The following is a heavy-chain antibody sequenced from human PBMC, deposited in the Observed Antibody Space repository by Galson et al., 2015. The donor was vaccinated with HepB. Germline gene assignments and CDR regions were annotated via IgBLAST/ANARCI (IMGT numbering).Heavy chain of an antibody. V-gene: IGHV1-46*04. D-gene: IGHD3-3*01. J-gene: IGHJ4*02. CDR2: INPSGGST. Sequence: SVKVSCKASGYTFTSYYMHWVRQAPGQGLEWMGIINPSGGSTSYAQKLQGGVTMTRDTSTSTVYMELSSLRSEDTAVYYCARDPNVITNSDSFDYWGQGTLVTVSS. CDR3: ARDPNVITNSDSFDY. CDR1: GYTFTSYY.